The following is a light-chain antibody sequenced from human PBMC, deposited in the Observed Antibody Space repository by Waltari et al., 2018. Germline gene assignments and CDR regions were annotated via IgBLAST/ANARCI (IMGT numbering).Light chain of an antibody. CDR2: GTT. CDR1: GSNIGAGYD. Sequence: QSVLTQPPSVSGAPGQRVTISCTGSGSNIGAGYDVHWYKQLPGTAPKLLIYGTTKRPSGVPDRFSGSKSGTSGSLAITGLQAEDEAYYYCQSYDSSLTGSWVFGGGTKLTVL. J-gene: IGLJ3*02. V-gene: IGLV1-40*01. CDR3: QSYDSSLTGSWV.